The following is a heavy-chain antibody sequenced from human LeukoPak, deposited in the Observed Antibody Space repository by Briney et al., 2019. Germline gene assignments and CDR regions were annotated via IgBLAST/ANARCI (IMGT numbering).Heavy chain of an antibody. D-gene: IGHD3-22*01. CDR3: ARNVGSGYYYYFDY. CDR2: IKWDGGST. CDR1: GFTFDDHG. Sequence: GGSLRLSCAASGFTFDDHGMSWVRRAPGTGLEWVSGIKWDGGSTGYEDTVKGRFTISRDNAKNSLYLQMNSLRAEDTALYYCARNVGSGYYYYFDYWGQGTLVTVSS. V-gene: IGHV3-20*04. J-gene: IGHJ4*02.